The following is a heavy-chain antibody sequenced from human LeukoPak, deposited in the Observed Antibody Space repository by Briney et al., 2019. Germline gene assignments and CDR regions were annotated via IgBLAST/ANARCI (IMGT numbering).Heavy chain of an antibody. CDR3: ARNGVLLWFGGTNPGFDY. J-gene: IGHJ4*02. CDR1: GYIFSDYA. V-gene: IGHV4-34*01. D-gene: IGHD3-10*01. Sequence: GSLKLSCRASGYIFSDYALHWLRQPPGKGLEWLGEINHSGSTNYNPSLKSRVTISVDTSKNQFSLKLSSVTAADTAVYYCARNGVLLWFGGTNPGFDYWGQGTLVTVSS. CDR2: INHSGST.